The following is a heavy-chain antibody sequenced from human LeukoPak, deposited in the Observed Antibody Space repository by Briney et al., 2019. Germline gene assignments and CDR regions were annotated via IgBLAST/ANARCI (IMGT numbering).Heavy chain of an antibody. V-gene: IGHV1-69*13. Sequence: GASVKVSCKASGGTFSSYAISWVRQAPGQGLGWMGGIIPIFGTANYAQKFQGRVTITADESASTAYMELSSLRSEDTAVYYCARDGDYYDSSGYTDYWGQGTLVTVSS. D-gene: IGHD3-22*01. CDR2: IIPIFGTA. J-gene: IGHJ4*02. CDR1: GGTFSSYA. CDR3: ARDGDYYDSSGYTDY.